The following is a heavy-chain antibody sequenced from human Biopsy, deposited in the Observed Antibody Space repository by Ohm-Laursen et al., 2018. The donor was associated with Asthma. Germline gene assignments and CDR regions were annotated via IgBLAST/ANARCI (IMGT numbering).Heavy chain of an antibody. Sequence: SLRLSCAASGFSFSNYGMHWVRQAPGKGLDWVAVISFDGTNRNYTDSVKGRFTISRDNSRNTLHLEMNSLGAEDTAVYYCPKDVFPGWEVRRGPDYWGQGTLVTVSS. CDR1: GFSFSNYG. D-gene: IGHD1-26*01. V-gene: IGHV3-30*18. CDR3: PKDVFPGWEVRRGPDY. CDR2: ISFDGTNR. J-gene: IGHJ4*02.